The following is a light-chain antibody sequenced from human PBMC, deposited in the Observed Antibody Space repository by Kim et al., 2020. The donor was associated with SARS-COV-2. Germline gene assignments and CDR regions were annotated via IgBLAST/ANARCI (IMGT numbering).Light chain of an antibody. CDR1: QTSNS. CDR3: QQYDTSPPST. V-gene: IGKV3-20*01. CDR2: DTS. Sequence: ELVLTQSPGTLSLSPGEGATLSCRASQTSNSLAWYQQKPGQAPRLLIYDTSSRATGIPDRFSGSGSGTDFTLTISRLDPEDFAVYYCQQYDTSPPSTFGQGTKLEI. J-gene: IGKJ2*02.